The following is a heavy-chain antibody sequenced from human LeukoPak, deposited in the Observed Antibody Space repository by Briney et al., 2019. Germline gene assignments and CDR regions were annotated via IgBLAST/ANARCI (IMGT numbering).Heavy chain of an antibody. J-gene: IGHJ4*02. Sequence: SETLSLTCSVSGGSISSFYWSWIRQPPGKGLEWIGYIHYSGSTNYNPSLKSRVTISVDTSKKQFSLKLSSVTAADTAVYYCARVPGYNSSWFNFDYWGQGTLVTVSS. D-gene: IGHD6-13*01. CDR1: GGSISSFY. CDR2: IHYSGST. CDR3: ARVPGYNSSWFNFDY. V-gene: IGHV4-59*01.